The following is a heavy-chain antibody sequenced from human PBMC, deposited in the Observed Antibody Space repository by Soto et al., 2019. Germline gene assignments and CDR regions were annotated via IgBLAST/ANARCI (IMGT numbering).Heavy chain of an antibody. CDR2: FDPEDGAT. Sequence: ASVKVSCKVSGYTLTELSMHWVRQAPGKGLEWMGGFDPEDGATIYAQKFQGRVTMTEDTSTDTAYMELSSLRSEDTAVYYCAIDYNLYSNSARYALDIWGQGTMVTVS. D-gene: IGHD6-6*01. V-gene: IGHV1-24*01. CDR1: GYTLTELS. J-gene: IGHJ3*02. CDR3: AIDYNLYSNSARYALDI.